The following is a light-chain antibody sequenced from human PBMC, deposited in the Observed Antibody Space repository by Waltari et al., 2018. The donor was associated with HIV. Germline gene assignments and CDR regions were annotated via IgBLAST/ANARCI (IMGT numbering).Light chain of an antibody. CDR2: LNSDGSH. CDR1: SGHSSYA. V-gene: IGLV4-69*01. Sequence: QLVLTQSPSASASLGASVKLTCTLSSGHSSYAIAWHQQQPEKGPRYLMKLNSDGSHSKGDAIPDRFSGSSSGAERYLTISSLQSEDEADYYCQTWGTGSWVFGGGTKLTVL. CDR3: QTWGTGSWV. J-gene: IGLJ3*02.